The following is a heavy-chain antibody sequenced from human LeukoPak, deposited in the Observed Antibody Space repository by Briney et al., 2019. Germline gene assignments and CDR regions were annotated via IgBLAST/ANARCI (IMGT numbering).Heavy chain of an antibody. J-gene: IGHJ6*02. CDR1: GFAVSSNY. V-gene: IGHV3-66*02. CDR2: IYSGGST. Sequence: GGSLRLSCAASGFAVSSNYMSWVRQAPGKGLEWVSVIYSGGSTYYADSVKGRFTISRDNSKNTLYLQMNSLRAEDTAVYYCARAYYYYYYGMDVWGQGTTVTVSS. CDR3: ARAYYYYYYGMDV.